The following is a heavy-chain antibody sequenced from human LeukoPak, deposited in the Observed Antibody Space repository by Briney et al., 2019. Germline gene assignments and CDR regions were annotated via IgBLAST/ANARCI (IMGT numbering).Heavy chain of an antibody. D-gene: IGHD6-13*01. CDR1: GFTFDDYG. J-gene: IGHJ5*02. V-gene: IGHV4-34*01. Sequence: GSLRLSCAASGFTFDDYGMSWVRQAPGKGLEWIGEINDSGSTNFNPSLKSRVTLSADTSKNQFSLKLTSVTAADTAVYYCARGQQLVRHWFDPWGQGTLVTVSS. CDR3: ARGQQLVRHWFDP. CDR2: INDSGST.